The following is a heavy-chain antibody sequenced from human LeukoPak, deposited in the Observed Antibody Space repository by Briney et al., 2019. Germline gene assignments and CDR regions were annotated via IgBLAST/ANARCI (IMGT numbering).Heavy chain of an antibody. CDR3: ARGRSSMVRGYYYYYMDV. J-gene: IGHJ6*03. CDR2: IYYSGNT. D-gene: IGHD3-10*01. V-gene: IGHV4-39*07. CDR1: GVSISSSNSY. Sequence: PSETLSLTCTVSGVSISSSNSYWGWIRQPPGKGLEWIGSIYYSGNTYYNASLKSQVSISIDTSKNQFSLKLSSVTAADTAVYYCARGRSSMVRGYYYYYMDVWGKGTTVTISS.